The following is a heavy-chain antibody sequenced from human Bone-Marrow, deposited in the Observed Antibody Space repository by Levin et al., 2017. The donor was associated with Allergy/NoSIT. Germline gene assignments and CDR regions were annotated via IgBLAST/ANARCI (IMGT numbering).Heavy chain of an antibody. CDR3: ARDQEGDPKPTDV. Sequence: PGGSLRLSCAASGFTFSTYWMSWVRQAPGKGLEWVANIKQDGSDKYYVDSVKGRFTISRDNAKNSLYLQMNSLRVEDTAIYYCARDQEGDPKPTDVWGQGTTVTVSS. D-gene: IGHD1-26*01. CDR2: IKQDGSDK. CDR1: GFTFSTYW. J-gene: IGHJ6*02. V-gene: IGHV3-7*01.